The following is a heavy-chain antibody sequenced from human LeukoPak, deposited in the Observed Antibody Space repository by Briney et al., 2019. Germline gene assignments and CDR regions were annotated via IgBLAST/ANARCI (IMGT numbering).Heavy chain of an antibody. J-gene: IGHJ4*02. D-gene: IGHD5-12*01. CDR1: GFTVSSNC. Sequence: PGGSLRLSCAASGFTVSSNCMSWVRQAPGKGLDWVSVIYSGGSTFYADSVKGRFTISRDNSKNTLYLQMNSLRAEDTAVYYCARVRVATTYYFDYWGQGTLVTVSS. V-gene: IGHV3-66*02. CDR3: ARVRVATTYYFDY. CDR2: IYSGGST.